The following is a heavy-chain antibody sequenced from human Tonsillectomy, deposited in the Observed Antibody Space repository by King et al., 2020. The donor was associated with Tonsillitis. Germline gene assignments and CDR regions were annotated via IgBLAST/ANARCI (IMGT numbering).Heavy chain of an antibody. Sequence: VQLVESGGGLVKPGGSLRLSCAASGFTFSFYNTNWVRQAPGKGLEWVSYISSGSSYIYYADSMKGRFTISRDNAKNSLYLQMNSLRAEDTAVYYCARDGVDHGDHLDYWGQGTLVTVSS. D-gene: IGHD4-17*01. CDR2: ISSGSSYI. J-gene: IGHJ4*02. CDR3: ARDGVDHGDHLDY. CDR1: GFTFSFYN. V-gene: IGHV3-21*01.